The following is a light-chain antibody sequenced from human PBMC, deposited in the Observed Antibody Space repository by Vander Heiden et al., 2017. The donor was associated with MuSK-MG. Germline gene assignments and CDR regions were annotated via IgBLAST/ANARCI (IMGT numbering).Light chain of an antibody. CDR2: GAS. Sequence: EIVLTQSPGTLSLSPGDRATLSCRASQTVSSTHLAWYQHKPGQAPRLLIYGASSRASGIPDRFSGSGSGTDFTLTSSRREPEDFAVYYWQQDTLMNTFGQGTKMEIK. CDR1: QTVSSTH. J-gene: IGKJ2*01. CDR3: QQDTLMNT. V-gene: IGKV3-20*01.